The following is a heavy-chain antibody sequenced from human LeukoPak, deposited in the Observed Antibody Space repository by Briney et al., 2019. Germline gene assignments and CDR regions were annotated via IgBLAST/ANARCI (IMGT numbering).Heavy chain of an antibody. D-gene: IGHD4-17*01. CDR2: IYHSGST. J-gene: IGHJ6*03. V-gene: IGHV4-38-2*02. CDR1: GYSISSGYY. CDR3: AGGTMTTVTSYYYYYYYMDV. Sequence: SETLSLTCTVSGYSISSGYYWGWIRQPPGKGLEWIGSIYHSGSTYYNPSLKSRVTISVDTSKNQFSLKLSSVTAADTAVYYCAGGTMTTVTSYYYYYYYMDVWGKGTTVTISS.